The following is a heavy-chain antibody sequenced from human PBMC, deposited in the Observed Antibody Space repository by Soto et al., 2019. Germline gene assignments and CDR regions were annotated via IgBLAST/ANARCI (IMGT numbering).Heavy chain of an antibody. CDR1: GASISGYH. D-gene: IGHD1-1*01. CDR3: VRDGTKTLRDWFDP. V-gene: IGHV4-4*07. Sequence: SETLSLTCTVSGASISGYHWSWIRKSAGKGLEWIGRIYATGTTDYNPSLKSRVMMSVDTSKKQFSLKLRSVTAADTAVYYCVRDGTKTLRDWFDPWGQGISVTVSS. J-gene: IGHJ5*02. CDR2: IYATGTT.